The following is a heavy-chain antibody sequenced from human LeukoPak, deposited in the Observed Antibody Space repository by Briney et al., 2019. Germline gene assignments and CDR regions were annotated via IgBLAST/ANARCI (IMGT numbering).Heavy chain of an antibody. CDR1: GFSFDNYA. Sequence: GGSLRLSCAASGFSFDNYAMSWVGQAPGKGLEWISAITYSGDDSYHADSVKGRFTISRDNSKNTLNLQMNSLRVENSAVYYCAKGVRGSRPYYFDFWGQGTLVTVSS. D-gene: IGHD3-10*01. CDR2: ITYSGDDS. CDR3: AKGVRGSRPYYFDF. J-gene: IGHJ4*02. V-gene: IGHV3-23*01.